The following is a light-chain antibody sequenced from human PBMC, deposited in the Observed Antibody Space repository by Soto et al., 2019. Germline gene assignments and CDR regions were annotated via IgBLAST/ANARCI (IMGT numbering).Light chain of an antibody. CDR2: QDS. V-gene: IGLV3-1*01. CDR1: KLGDKY. Sequence: SYELTQPPSVSVSPGQTASITGSGDKLGDKYACWYQQKPGQSPVLVLYQDSKRPSGIPERFSGSNSGNTATLTISGTQAVDEADYYCQAWDSSVVFGGGTKLTVL. J-gene: IGLJ2*01. CDR3: QAWDSSVV.